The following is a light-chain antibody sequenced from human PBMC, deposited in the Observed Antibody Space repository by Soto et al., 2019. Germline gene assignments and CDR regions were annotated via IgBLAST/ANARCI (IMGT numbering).Light chain of an antibody. CDR2: EVT. CDR1: SSDVGGYNY. V-gene: IGLV2-14*01. CDR3: SSYTSRSTVL. J-gene: IGLJ2*01. Sequence: QSALTQPASVSGSPGQSITISCTGTSSDVGGYNYVSWYQQQPGKAPKLMIYEVTNRPSGVSHRFSGSKSGNTASLTISGLQAEDEADYYCSSYTSRSTVLFGGGTKLTVL.